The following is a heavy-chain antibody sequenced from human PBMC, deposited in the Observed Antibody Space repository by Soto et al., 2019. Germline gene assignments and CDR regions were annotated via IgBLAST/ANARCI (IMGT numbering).Heavy chain of an antibody. Sequence: QVQLVQSGAEVKKPGASVKVSCKASGYTFTSYGISWVRQAPGQGLEWMGWISAYNGNTNYAQKLQGRVTMTTDTSTSTAYMELRSLRYDDTAVYYCARDLGGVGAYSSSWYIYFDYLGQGTLVTVYS. CDR1: GYTFTSYG. D-gene: IGHD6-13*01. CDR3: ARDLGGVGAYSSSWYIYFDY. J-gene: IGHJ4*02. V-gene: IGHV1-18*01. CDR2: ISAYNGNT.